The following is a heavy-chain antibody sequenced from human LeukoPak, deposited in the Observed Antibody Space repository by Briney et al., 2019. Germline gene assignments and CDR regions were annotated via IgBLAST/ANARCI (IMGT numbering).Heavy chain of an antibody. Sequence: GGSLRLSCAASGFTVGYNYMTWVRQAPGKGLEWVAAIYNSGSTYYADSVKGRFTISRDNSKNTMYPQMNSLRAEDTAVYYCAREYGDYAFDYWGQGTLVTVSS. CDR1: GFTVGYNY. V-gene: IGHV3-66*01. CDR3: AREYGDYAFDY. CDR2: IYNSGST. J-gene: IGHJ4*02. D-gene: IGHD4-17*01.